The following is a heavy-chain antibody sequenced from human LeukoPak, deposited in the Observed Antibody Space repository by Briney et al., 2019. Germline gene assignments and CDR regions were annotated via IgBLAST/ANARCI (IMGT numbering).Heavy chain of an antibody. D-gene: IGHD5-18*01. CDR2: IYYSGST. V-gene: IGHV4-59*01. Sequence: PSETLSLTCTVSGGSISSYYWSWIRQPPGKGLEWIGYIYYSGSTNYNPSLKSRVTISVDTSKNQFSLKLNSVTAADTAVYYCASTAMVYSYFDYWGQGTLVTVSS. CDR1: GGSISSYY. J-gene: IGHJ4*02. CDR3: ASTAMVYSYFDY.